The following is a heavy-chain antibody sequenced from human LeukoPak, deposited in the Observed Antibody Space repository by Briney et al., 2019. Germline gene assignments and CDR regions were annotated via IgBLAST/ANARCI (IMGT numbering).Heavy chain of an antibody. CDR3: ARDHLGDYGSDDAFDI. Sequence: PGGSLRLSCAASGFTFSSSTMNWVRQAPGKGLEWVSSISSSSSYIYYADSVKGRFTISRDNAKNSLYLQMNSLRAEDTAVYYCARDHLGDYGSDDAFDIWGQGTMVTVSS. V-gene: IGHV3-21*01. CDR1: GFTFSSST. D-gene: IGHD4-17*01. J-gene: IGHJ3*02. CDR2: ISSSSSYI.